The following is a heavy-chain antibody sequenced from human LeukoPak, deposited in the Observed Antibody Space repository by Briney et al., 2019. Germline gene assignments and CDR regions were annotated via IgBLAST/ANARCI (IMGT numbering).Heavy chain of an antibody. D-gene: IGHD3-9*01. CDR2: ISYDGSNK. Sequence: GGSLRLSCAASEFTFNNYGMHWVRQAPGKGLEWVAFISYDGSNKYYADSVKGRFTISRDNSKSTVYLQMNSLTTEDTAVYYCAKDSGTPLTGTWSWCDPWGQGTLVTVSS. CDR3: AKDSGTPLTGTWSWCDP. V-gene: IGHV3-30*18. CDR1: EFTFNNYG. J-gene: IGHJ5*02.